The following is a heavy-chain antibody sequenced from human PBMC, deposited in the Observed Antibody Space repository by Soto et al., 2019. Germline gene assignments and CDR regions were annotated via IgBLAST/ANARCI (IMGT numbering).Heavy chain of an antibody. J-gene: IGHJ5*02. D-gene: IGHD2-21*01. CDR3: ASARHIGP. CDR1: GFTFSNYW. Sequence: LRLSCAASGFTFSNYWMSWVRQAPGKGLEWVANIKQDGSESNYADSVKGRFTISRDNAENSLYLQMTSLRAEDTAVYYCASARHIGPWGQGTLVTVSS. CDR2: IKQDGSES. V-gene: IGHV3-7*01.